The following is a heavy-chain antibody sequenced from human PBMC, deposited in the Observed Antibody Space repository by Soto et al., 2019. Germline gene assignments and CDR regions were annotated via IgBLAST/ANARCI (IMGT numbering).Heavy chain of an antibody. Sequence: QVQLVQSGAEVKKPGASVKVSCKASGYTFTSYGISWVRQAPGQGLEWMGWISAYNGNTNYAQKLEGRVTMTTDTSTSTAYMELRSLRSDDTAVYYCARVLTGRQLVPGGVWGNAFDIWGQGTMVTVSS. V-gene: IGHV1-18*01. CDR3: ARVLTGRQLVPGGVWGNAFDI. CDR1: GYTFTSYG. D-gene: IGHD6-6*01. J-gene: IGHJ3*02. CDR2: ISAYNGNT.